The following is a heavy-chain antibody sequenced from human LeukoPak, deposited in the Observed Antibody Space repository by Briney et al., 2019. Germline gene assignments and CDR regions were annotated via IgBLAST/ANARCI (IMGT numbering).Heavy chain of an antibody. CDR2: IYYSGST. Sequence: TSETLSLTCTVSGGSISSYYWSWIRQPPGKGLEWIGYIYYSGSTNYYPSLKSRVTISVDTSKNQFSLKLSSVTAADTAVYYCARGSHPYYDFWSGYYRVDVEGFDYWGQGTLVTVSS. J-gene: IGHJ4*02. CDR1: GGSISSYY. D-gene: IGHD3-3*01. V-gene: IGHV4-59*01. CDR3: ARGSHPYYDFWSGYYRVDVEGFDY.